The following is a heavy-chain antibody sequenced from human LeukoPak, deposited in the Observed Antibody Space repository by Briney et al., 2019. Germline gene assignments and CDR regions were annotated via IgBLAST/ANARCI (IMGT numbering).Heavy chain of an antibody. V-gene: IGHV1-18*01. Sequence: ASVKVSCKASGYSFSIYGITWARQAPGQGLEYLGWISASDGTTNYAQKVQDRVTMTTDTSTSTAYLELRSLRSEDTAVYYCARCGAAVTTQFSQWGQGTPVTVSS. CDR2: ISASDGTT. CDR1: GYSFSIYG. CDR3: ARCGAAVTTQFSQ. D-gene: IGHD4-17*01. J-gene: IGHJ4*02.